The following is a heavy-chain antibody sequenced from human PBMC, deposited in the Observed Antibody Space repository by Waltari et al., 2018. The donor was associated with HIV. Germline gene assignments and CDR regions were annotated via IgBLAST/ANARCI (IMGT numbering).Heavy chain of an antibody. CDR1: GNTFTRYG. J-gene: IGHJ6*02. V-gene: IGHV1-18*01. D-gene: IGHD3-22*01. CDR2: ISAYNGNT. CDR3: ARLTHYYDTSGPDYYYYGMDV. Sequence: QVQLVQSGAEVKKPGASVKVSCKASGNTFTRYGISWVRQAPGQGLEWMGWISAYNGNTNYAQKIQGIVSMTTETSTSTAYMELRSLRSDDTAVYYCARLTHYYDTSGPDYYYYGMDVWGQGTTVTVSS.